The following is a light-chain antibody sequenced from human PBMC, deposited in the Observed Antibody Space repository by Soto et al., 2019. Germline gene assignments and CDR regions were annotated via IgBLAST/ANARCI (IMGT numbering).Light chain of an antibody. CDR3: QQYGSSPLT. Sequence: EIVLTQSPGTLSLSPGERATLSCRASQSVSSSFLAWYQQKPGQAPRLLSYGASSRATGIPDRFSGSGSGTDFTLTISRLEPEDVAVYYRQQYGSSPLTFGGGTKVEIK. V-gene: IGKV3-20*01. J-gene: IGKJ4*01. CDR2: GAS. CDR1: QSVSSSF.